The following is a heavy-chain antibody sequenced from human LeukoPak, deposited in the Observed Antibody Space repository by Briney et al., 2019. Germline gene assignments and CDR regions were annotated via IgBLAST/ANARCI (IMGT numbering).Heavy chain of an antibody. CDR2: TYYRSNWNN. Sequence: SQTLSLTCAISGDSVSSNSAAWNWIRQSPSRGLEWLGRTYYRSNWNNDYAISVKSRITINPDTSKNQFSLQLNSVTPEDTAVYYCARARLYHTYGSGTNFDYWGQGTLVTVSS. CDR1: GDSVSSNSAA. V-gene: IGHV6-1*01. D-gene: IGHD3-10*01. CDR3: ARARLYHTYGSGTNFDY. J-gene: IGHJ4*02.